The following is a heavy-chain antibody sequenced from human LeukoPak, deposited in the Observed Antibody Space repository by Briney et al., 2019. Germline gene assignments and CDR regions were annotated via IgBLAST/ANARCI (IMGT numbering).Heavy chain of an antibody. CDR3: ARDSRGGWSGYFVT. CDR1: GFIFSSYG. Sequence: PGGSLRLSCAAYGFIFSSYGMEWDRQAQGKGLEGVAGVSHVGSAAFYAQSVKGRFSISRDDSKNTLYLQINSLRAEDTGLYYCARDSRGGWSGYFVTWGQGTLVTVSS. V-gene: IGHV3-33*01. J-gene: IGHJ5*02. CDR2: VSHVGSAA. D-gene: IGHD3-9*01.